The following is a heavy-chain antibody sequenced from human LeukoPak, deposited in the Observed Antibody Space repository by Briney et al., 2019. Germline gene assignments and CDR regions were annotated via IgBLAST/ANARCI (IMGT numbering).Heavy chain of an antibody. CDR1: GFTFDDHV. CDR2: INRNGGST. J-gene: IGHJ3*02. V-gene: IGHV3-20*04. Sequence: WIGGPLRLSCAASGFTFDDHVMSVVPQAPGKRLVGVAGINRNGGSTGYADSVKGRFTISRDNAKNSLYLQMNSLRAEDTALYYCARGARGSYYGAFDIWGQGTMVTVSS. CDR3: ARGARGSYYGAFDI. D-gene: IGHD1-26*01.